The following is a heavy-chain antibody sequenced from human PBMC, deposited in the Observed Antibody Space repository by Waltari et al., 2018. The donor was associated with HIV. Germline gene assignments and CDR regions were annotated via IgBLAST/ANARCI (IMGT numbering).Heavy chain of an antibody. CDR1: GFTFKTYR. J-gene: IGHJ3*01. V-gene: IGHV3-21*06. D-gene: IGHD2-21*02. CDR2: ISDDSSFI. CDR3: GAFLCAEDCRDGFDV. Sequence: ESGGGRAKPGGTLKLSCSGSGFTFKTYRLSWIRQTPGRGLEWISSISDDSSFIYYADSVKGRFTVSRDNVRNSVFLQINDVRAEDTATYFCGAFLCAEDCRDGFDVWGQGTMVTVS.